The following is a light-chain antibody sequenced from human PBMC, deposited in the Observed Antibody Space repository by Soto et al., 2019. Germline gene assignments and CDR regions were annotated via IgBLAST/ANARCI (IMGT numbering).Light chain of an antibody. Sequence: IQMTQSPSSLSASVGDRVTITCRASQSISSYLNWYQQKPGKAPKLLIYAASSLQSGVPSRFSGSGSGTDSTLTISCLQSEDFATYYCLQYYSYPITVGQGTRLEI. CDR2: AAS. J-gene: IGKJ5*01. V-gene: IGKV1-39*01. CDR3: LQYYSYPIT. CDR1: QSISSY.